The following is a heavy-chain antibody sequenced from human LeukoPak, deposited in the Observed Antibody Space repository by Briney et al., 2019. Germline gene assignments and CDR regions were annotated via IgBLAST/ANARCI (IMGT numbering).Heavy chain of an antibody. CDR1: GYSISSGYY. Sequence: SETLSLTCTVSGYSISSGYYWGWIRQPPGKGLEWIGSIYHSGSTNYNPSLKSRVTISVDTSKNQFSLKLSSVTAADTAVYYCASGVVAATGWFDPWGQGTLVTVSS. CDR2: IYHSGST. J-gene: IGHJ5*02. V-gene: IGHV4-38-2*02. D-gene: IGHD2-15*01. CDR3: ASGVVAATGWFDP.